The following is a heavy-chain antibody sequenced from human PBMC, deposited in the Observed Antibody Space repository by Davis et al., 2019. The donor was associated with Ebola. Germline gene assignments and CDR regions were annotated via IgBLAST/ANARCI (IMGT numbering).Heavy chain of an antibody. Sequence: MPSDTLSLTSSVSGASITRGAYWGWIRLPAGRGLEWFGSVYQSGEAHYSPSLKSRVTISVDTSKNQFSVNVNSVTAADTALYFCARGLDKFDAWGQGILVSVSS. V-gene: IGHV4-38-2*02. J-gene: IGHJ5*02. CDR1: GASITRGAY. D-gene: IGHD2-2*03. CDR3: ARGLDKFDA. CDR2: VYQSGEA.